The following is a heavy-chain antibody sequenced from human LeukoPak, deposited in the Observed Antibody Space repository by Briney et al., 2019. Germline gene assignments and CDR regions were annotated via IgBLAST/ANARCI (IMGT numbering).Heavy chain of an antibody. CDR1: GFTFSSYA. Sequence: GASLRLSCAASGFTFSSYAMSWVRQAPGKGLEWVSAISGSGGSTYYADSVKGRFTISRDNSKNTLYLQMNSLRAEDTAVYYCAKERGRGILTGYHFDYWGQGTLVTVSS. CDR2: ISGSGGST. J-gene: IGHJ4*02. V-gene: IGHV3-23*01. CDR3: AKERGRGILTGYHFDY. D-gene: IGHD3-9*01.